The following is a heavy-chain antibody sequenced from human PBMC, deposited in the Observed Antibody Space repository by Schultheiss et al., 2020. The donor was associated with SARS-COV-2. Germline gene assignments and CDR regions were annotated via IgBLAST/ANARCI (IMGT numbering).Heavy chain of an antibody. CDR1: GGSISSYY. CDR3: ARRGSGGMTFDH. J-gene: IGHJ4*02. D-gene: IGHD2-15*01. Sequence: SETLSLTCTVSGGSISSYYWNWIRQPPGKGLEWIGYIYYSGSTYYNPSLKSRVTISVDTSKNQFSLKMTSVAEADTAVYYCARRGSGGMTFDHWGQGTRVTVSS. CDR2: IYYSGST. V-gene: IGHV4-59*01.